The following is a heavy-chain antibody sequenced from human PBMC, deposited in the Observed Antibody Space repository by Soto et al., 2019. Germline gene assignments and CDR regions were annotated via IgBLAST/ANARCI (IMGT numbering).Heavy chain of an antibody. CDR1: GYTFTRYY. D-gene: IGHD1-7*01. Sequence: ASVKVSCKASGYTFTRYYMHWVRQAPGQGLEWMGIINPSVGSTTYAQKFQGRVTMTRDTSTSTVYMELSSLRSEDTAVYYCATSGGILGTRSWFDPWGQGTLVTVSS. V-gene: IGHV1-46*01. CDR2: INPSVGST. CDR3: ATSGGILGTRSWFDP. J-gene: IGHJ5*02.